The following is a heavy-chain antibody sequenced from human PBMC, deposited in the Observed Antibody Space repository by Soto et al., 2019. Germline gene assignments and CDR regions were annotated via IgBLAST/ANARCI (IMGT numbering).Heavy chain of an antibody. J-gene: IGHJ4*02. CDR1: GFTFSSYA. V-gene: IGHV3-7*01. Sequence: GGSLRLSCAASGFTFSSYAMSWVRQAPGKGLEWVASIKEDGSEEYYVDSVKGRFTISRDNAKNSLHLQMNSLRAEDTAVFYCARLRPGSYFDYWGQGTLVTVSS. CDR2: IKEDGSEE. CDR3: ARLRPGSYFDY. D-gene: IGHD4-17*01.